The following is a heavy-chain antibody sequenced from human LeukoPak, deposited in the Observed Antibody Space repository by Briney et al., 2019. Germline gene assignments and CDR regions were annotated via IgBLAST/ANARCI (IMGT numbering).Heavy chain of an antibody. D-gene: IGHD3-16*01. CDR1: GGTFSSYT. CDR2: IIPILGIA. J-gene: IGHJ4*02. Sequence: ASVKVSCKASGGTFSSYTISWVRQAPGQGLEWMGRIIPILGIANYAQKLQGRVTMTTDTPTSTAYMELRSLRSDDTAVYYCARASYGDPARDWGQGTLVTVSS. CDR3: ARASYGDPARD. V-gene: IGHV1-69*02.